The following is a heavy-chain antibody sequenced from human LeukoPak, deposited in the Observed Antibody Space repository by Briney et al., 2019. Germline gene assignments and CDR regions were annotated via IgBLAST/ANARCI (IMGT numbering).Heavy chain of an antibody. CDR2: IIPILGIA. Sequence: ASVKVSCKASGGTSSSYAISWVRQAPGQGLEWMGRIIPILGIANYAQKFQGRVTITADKSTSTAYMELSSLRSEDTAVYYCAREGYCSSTSCSPHFDYWGQGTLVTVSS. CDR3: AREGYCSSTSCSPHFDY. D-gene: IGHD2-2*01. CDR1: GGTSSSYA. J-gene: IGHJ4*02. V-gene: IGHV1-69*04.